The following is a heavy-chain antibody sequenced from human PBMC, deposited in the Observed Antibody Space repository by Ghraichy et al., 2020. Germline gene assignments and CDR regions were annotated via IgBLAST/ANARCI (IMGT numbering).Heavy chain of an antibody. J-gene: IGHJ6*02. CDR2: IYHTGST. CDR1: GGSISNSNW. Sequence: SETLSLTCTVSGGSISNSNWWSWVRQPPGKGLEWIGDIYHTGSTDFNPSLKSRVTISVDKSKNYFSLKVTSVTAADTAVYYCARDMRYYGSGTYLLHGMDVWGQGTTVIVSS. V-gene: IGHV4-4*02. D-gene: IGHD3-10*01. CDR3: ARDMRYYGSGTYLLHGMDV.